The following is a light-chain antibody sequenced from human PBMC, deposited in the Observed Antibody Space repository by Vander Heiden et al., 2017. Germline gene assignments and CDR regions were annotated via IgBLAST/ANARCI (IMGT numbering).Light chain of an antibody. CDR3: MQALQTPWT. V-gene: IGKV2-28*01. Sequence: DIVMTQSPLSLPVTPGEPASIPCSSSQSLLHSNGYKYLDWYLQKPGQSPQLLIYLGSNRASGVPDRFSGSGSGTDFTLKISRVEAEDVGVYYCMQALQTPWTFGQGTKVEIK. J-gene: IGKJ1*01. CDR2: LGS. CDR1: QSLLHSNGYKY.